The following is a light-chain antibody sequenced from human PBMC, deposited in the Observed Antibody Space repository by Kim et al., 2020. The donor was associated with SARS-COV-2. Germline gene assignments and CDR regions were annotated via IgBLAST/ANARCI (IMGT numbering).Light chain of an antibody. CDR3: NSRDSSDHHQV. Sequence: AFGQTVRITCQGDSLRTNYANWYQQKPGQAPVLVMFGRNNRPSGTTDRFSGSSSGNTASLIITGAQAEDEADYYCNSRDSSDHHQVFGTGTKVTVL. CDR2: GRN. V-gene: IGLV3-19*01. J-gene: IGLJ1*01. CDR1: SLRTNY.